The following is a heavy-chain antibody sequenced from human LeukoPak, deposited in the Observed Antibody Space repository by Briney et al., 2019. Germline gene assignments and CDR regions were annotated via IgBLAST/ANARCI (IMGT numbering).Heavy chain of an antibody. CDR1: GFTFNTYA. D-gene: IGHD3-10*01. CDR3: AKASGSSSHSFGYGMDV. CDR2: LSVGGVTT. Sequence: GGSLRLSCAASGFTFNTYAMSWVRQVPEKGLEWVSALSVGGVTTYYADSVKGRFTLSRDNSKNTLYLQMNSLRAEDTAIYYCAKASGSSSHSFGYGMDVWGQGTTVTVSS. V-gene: IGHV3-23*01. J-gene: IGHJ6*02.